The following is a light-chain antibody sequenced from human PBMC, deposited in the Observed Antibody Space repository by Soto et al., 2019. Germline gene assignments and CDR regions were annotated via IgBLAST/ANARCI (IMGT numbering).Light chain of an antibody. Sequence: DVQLTQAPSTLSASVGDRVTITCRASQSIGNWLAWYQQKPGKAPNLLIYDASTLENGVPSRFSGSASGTDFTLTISSLQPDDFATYYCQQYNTYSPERTFGQGTKVDIK. V-gene: IGKV1-5*01. CDR3: QQYNTYSPERT. CDR2: DAS. J-gene: IGKJ1*01. CDR1: QSIGNW.